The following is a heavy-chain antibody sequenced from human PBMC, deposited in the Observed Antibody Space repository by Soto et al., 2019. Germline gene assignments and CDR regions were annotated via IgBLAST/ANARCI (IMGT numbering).Heavy chain of an antibody. V-gene: IGHV3-30*04. CDR2: ISYDGSNK. D-gene: IGHD3-22*01. CDR3: PKDRDYYDSSGGIDY. CDR1: GFTFSSYA. J-gene: IGHJ4*02. Sequence: PGGSLRLSCAASGFTFSSYAMHWVRKAPGKGLGWVAVISYDGSNKYYTDSVKGRFTISRDNSKNTLYLQMNSLRAEDTAVYYCPKDRDYYDSSGGIDYWGQGTLVTVSS.